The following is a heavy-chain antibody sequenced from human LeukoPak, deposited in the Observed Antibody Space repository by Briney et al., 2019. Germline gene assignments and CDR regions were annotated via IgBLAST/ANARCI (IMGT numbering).Heavy chain of an antibody. V-gene: IGHV4-59*01. CDR1: GGSISSYY. J-gene: IGHJ4*02. D-gene: IGHD4-23*01. CDR3: ARTYGGQFDY. Sequence: SETLSLTRTVSGGSISSYYWSWIRQPPGKGLERIGYIYYSGSTNYNPSLKSRVTISVDTSKNQFSLKLSSVTAADTAVYYCARTYGGQFDYWGQGTLVTVSS. CDR2: IYYSGST.